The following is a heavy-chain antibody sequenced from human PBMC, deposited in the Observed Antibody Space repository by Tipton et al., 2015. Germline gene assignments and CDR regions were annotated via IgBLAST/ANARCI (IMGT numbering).Heavy chain of an antibody. CDR2: INSDGSST. Sequence: SLRLSCAASGFTFSSYWMHWVRQAPGKGLVWVARINSDGSSTTYADSVKGRFTISRDNAKNTLYLQMNSLRAEDTAVYYCARTWPLYGMDVWGQGTTVTVSS. V-gene: IGHV3-74*01. J-gene: IGHJ6*02. CDR3: ARTWPLYGMDV. CDR1: GFTFSSYW.